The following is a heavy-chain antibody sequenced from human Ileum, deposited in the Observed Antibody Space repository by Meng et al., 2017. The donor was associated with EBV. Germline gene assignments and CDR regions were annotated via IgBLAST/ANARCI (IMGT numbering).Heavy chain of an antibody. J-gene: IGHJ4*02. CDR1: NGSVSSYGYY. CDR3: ARERGGGDRGIQ. Sequence: VELQESGPGLVKPSETLSLTCSVSNGSVSSYGYYWTLIRQPPGKGLEWIGYMSYTGSTNYKSTLKSRVTISVDKSKNQFSLKLSSVTAADTAVYYCARERGGGDRGIQWGQGTLVTVSS. CDR2: MSYTGST. D-gene: IGHD2-21*02. V-gene: IGHV4-61*08.